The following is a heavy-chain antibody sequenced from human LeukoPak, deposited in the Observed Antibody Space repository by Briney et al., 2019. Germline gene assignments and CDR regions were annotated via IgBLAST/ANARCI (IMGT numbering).Heavy chain of an antibody. CDR2: ISVYNGNT. D-gene: IGHD3-22*01. CDR3: AGDSFMIVMTKPDY. Sequence: SGKVSCKASGGTFSSYAISWVRQAPGQGLEWMGWISVYNGNTNYAQKFQGRVTMTTDTSTNTAYMELRSLRSDDTAVYYCAGDSFMIVMTKPDYWGQGTLVTVSS. J-gene: IGHJ4*02. V-gene: IGHV1-18*01. CDR1: GGTFSSYA.